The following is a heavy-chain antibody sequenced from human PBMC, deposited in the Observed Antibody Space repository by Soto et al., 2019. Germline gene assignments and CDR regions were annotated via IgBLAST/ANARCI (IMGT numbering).Heavy chain of an antibody. D-gene: IGHD1-20*01. V-gene: IGHV1-2*04. CDR2: INPNSGGT. Sequence: ASVKVSCKASGYTFTGYYMHWVRQAPGQGLEWMGWINPNSGGTNYAQKFQGWVTMTRDTSISTAYMELSRLRSDDTAVYYCARVGRITGTRGMDVWGQGTTLTVSS. CDR3: ARVGRITGTRGMDV. J-gene: IGHJ6*02. CDR1: GYTFTGYY.